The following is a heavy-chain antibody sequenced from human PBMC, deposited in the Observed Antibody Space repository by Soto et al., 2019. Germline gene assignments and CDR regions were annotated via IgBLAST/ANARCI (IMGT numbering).Heavy chain of an antibody. Sequence: GGSLRLSCAASGFTFSSYAMHWVRQAPGKGLEWVAVISYDGSNKYYADSVKGRFTISRDNSKNTLYLQMNSLRAEDTAVYYCARAYDFWSGYSNNWFDPWGQGTLVTVSS. CDR1: GFTFSSYA. CDR2: ISYDGSNK. V-gene: IGHV3-30-3*01. J-gene: IGHJ5*02. CDR3: ARAYDFWSGYSNNWFDP. D-gene: IGHD3-3*01.